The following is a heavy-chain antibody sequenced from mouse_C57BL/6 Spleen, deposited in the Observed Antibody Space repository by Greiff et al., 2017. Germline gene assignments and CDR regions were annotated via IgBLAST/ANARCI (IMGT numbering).Heavy chain of an antibody. CDR1: GFTFSDYY. D-gene: IGHD1-1*01. CDR2: INYDGSST. CDR3: ARAYYGSRYFDV. J-gene: IGHJ1*03. Sequence: EVQLVESEGGLVQPGSSMKLSCTASGFTFSDYYMAWVRQVPEKGLEWVANINYDGSSTYYLDSLKSRFIISRDNAKNILYLQMSSLKSEDTATYYCARAYYGSRYFDVWGTGTTVTVSS. V-gene: IGHV5-16*01.